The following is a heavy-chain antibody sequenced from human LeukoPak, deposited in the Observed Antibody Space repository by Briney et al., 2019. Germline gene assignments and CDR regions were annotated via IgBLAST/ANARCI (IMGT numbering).Heavy chain of an antibody. CDR3: ARQVTYYDFWSGYLPRDY. D-gene: IGHD3-3*01. CDR2: ISYSGST. Sequence: SETLSLTCTVSGGSISNRSYYWGWIRQPPGKGLEWIGSISYSGSTYYNPSLKSPITISVDTSKNQFSLKLSSVTAADTAVYYCARQVTYYDFWSGYLPRDYWGQGTLVTVSS. J-gene: IGHJ4*02. CDR1: GGSISNRSYY. V-gene: IGHV4-39*01.